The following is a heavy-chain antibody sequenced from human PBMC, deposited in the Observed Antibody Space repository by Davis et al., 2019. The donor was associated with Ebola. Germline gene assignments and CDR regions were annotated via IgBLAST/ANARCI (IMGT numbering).Heavy chain of an antibody. J-gene: IGHJ2*01. D-gene: IGHD2-2*02. CDR3: ARVDCSSTSCYTGWYFDL. V-gene: IGHV1-8*02. CDR2: MNPNSGNT. Sequence: ASVKVSCKASGYTFTSYDINWVRQATGQGLEWMGWMNPNSGNTGYAQKLQGRVTMTTDTSTSTAYMELRSLRSDDTAVYYCARVDCSSTSCYTGWYFDLWGRGTLVTVSS. CDR1: GYTFTSYD.